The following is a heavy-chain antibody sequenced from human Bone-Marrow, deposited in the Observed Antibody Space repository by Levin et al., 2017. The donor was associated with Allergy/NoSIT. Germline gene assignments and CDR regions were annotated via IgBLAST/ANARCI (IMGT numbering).Heavy chain of an antibody. CDR3: ARVPALRFLDWFLDY. Sequence: SETLSLTCTISGDSIISATYYWGWVRQPPGKGLEWIGSVYFSGSTYLSPFLKSRVTMSVDTSRSHFSLNLSSVTAADTAVYYCARVPALRFLDWFLDYWGRGVLVTVSS. V-gene: IGHV4-39*02. CDR2: VYFSGST. D-gene: IGHD3-9*01. J-gene: IGHJ4*02. CDR1: GDSIISATYY.